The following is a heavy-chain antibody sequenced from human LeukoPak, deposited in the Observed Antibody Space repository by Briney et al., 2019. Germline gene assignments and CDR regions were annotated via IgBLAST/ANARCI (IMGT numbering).Heavy chain of an antibody. Sequence: GGSVSPSPTASGYTSTGYYMCWVRRAPGQGLEWMGWINPNSGGTNYAQKSQGRVTMTRDTSISTTYMELSRLRSDDTAVYYCACYYYDSSGCCDYFDYWGQGALVTVSS. CDR3: ACYYYDSSGCCDYFDY. D-gene: IGHD3-22*01. CDR2: INPNSGGT. CDR1: GYTSTGYY. V-gene: IGHV1-2*02. J-gene: IGHJ4*02.